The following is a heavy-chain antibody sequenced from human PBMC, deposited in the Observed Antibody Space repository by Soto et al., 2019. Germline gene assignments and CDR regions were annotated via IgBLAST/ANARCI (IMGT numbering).Heavy chain of an antibody. CDR1: GYTFTGYY. CDR2: INPNSGGT. CDR3: ARAGIIVGATTPEFYYYYGMDV. J-gene: IGHJ6*02. D-gene: IGHD1-26*01. Sequence: GASVKVSCKASGYTFTGYYMHWVRQAPGQGLEWMGWINPNSGGTNYAQKFQGWVTMTRDTSISTAYMELSRLRSDDTAVYYCARAGIIVGATTPEFYYYYGMDVWGQGTTVTVSS. V-gene: IGHV1-2*04.